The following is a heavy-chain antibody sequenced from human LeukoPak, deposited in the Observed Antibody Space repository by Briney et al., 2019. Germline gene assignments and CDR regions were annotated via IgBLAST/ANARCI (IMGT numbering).Heavy chain of an antibody. D-gene: IGHD2-2*01. CDR1: GFTFSSYA. CDR2: ISYDGSNK. J-gene: IGHJ6*02. V-gene: IGHV3-30*04. Sequence: GGSLRLSCAASGFTFSSYAMHWVRQAPGKGLEWVAVISYDGSNKYYADSVKGRFTISRDNSKNTLYLQMNSLRAEDTAVYYCARDIVVVPAAMGFYYYYYGMDVWGQGTTVTVSS. CDR3: ARDIVVVPAAMGFYYYYYGMDV.